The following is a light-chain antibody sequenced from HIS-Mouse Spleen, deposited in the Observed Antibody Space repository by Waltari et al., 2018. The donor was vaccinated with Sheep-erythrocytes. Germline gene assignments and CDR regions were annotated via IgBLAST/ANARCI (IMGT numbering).Light chain of an antibody. V-gene: IGLV2-11*01. CDR1: SSDVGGYNY. CDR3: CSYAGSYNHV. J-gene: IGLJ1*01. CDR2: DVS. Sequence: QSSLTQPRSVSGSPGQSVTISCTGTSSDVGGYNYVSWYQQHPGKAPKLMLYDVSKRPSVVPDRFSGSKSGNPASLTISGLQAEDEADYYSCSYAGSYNHVFATGTKVTVL.